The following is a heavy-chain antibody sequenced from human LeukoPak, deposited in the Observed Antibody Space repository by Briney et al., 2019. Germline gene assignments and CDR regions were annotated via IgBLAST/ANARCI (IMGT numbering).Heavy chain of an antibody. CDR1: GGTFTSYA. V-gene: IGHV1-69*05. CDR2: FIPMFSKT. J-gene: IGHJ4*02. D-gene: IGHD5-18*01. Sequence: SVKVSCKASGGTFTSYAINWVRQAPGQGLEWMGDFIPMFSKTNYAQKFQGRLTMTRDTSTTTVYMELSSLRSEDTAMYYCAREIGPRQLHLWGSAFDYWGQGTLVTVSS. CDR3: AREIGPRQLHLWGSAFDY.